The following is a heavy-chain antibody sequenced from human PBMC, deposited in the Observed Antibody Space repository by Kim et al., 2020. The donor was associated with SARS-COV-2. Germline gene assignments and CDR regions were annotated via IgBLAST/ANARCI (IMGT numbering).Heavy chain of an antibody. CDR1: GGTFSSYA. CDR2: IIPILGIA. J-gene: IGHJ4*02. V-gene: IGHV1-69*04. Sequence: SVKVSCKASGGTFSSYAISWVRQAPGQGLEWMGRIIPILGIANYAQKFQGRVTITADKSTSTAYMELSSLRSEDTAVYYCARREVGDTAMDDYWGQGTLVTVSS. D-gene: IGHD5-18*01. CDR3: ARREVGDTAMDDY.